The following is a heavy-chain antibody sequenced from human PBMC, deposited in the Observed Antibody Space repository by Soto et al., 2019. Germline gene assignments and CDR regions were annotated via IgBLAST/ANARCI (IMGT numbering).Heavy chain of an antibody. D-gene: IGHD3-22*01. J-gene: IGHJ4*02. CDR1: GFTFSSYA. CDR2: ISYDGSNK. V-gene: IGHV3-30*04. CDR3: ARALTQYYYDSSGPFDY. Sequence: GGSLRLSCAASGFTFSSYAMHWVRQAPGKGLEWVAVISYDGSNKYYADSVKGRFTISRDNSKNTLYLQMNSLRAEDTAVYYCARALTQYYYDSSGPFDYWGQGTLVTVSS.